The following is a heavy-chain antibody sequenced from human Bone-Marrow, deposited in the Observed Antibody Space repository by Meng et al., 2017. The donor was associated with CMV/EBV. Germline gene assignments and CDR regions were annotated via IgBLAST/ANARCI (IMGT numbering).Heavy chain of an antibody. Sequence: SETLSLTCTVSGGSVSSGSYYWSWIRQPPGKGLEWIGYIYYSGSTNYNPSLKSRVTISVDTSKYQFSLKLSSVTAADTAVYYCARVGYCSSTSCYKDIVATIKYYFDYWGQGTLVTVSS. CDR1: GGSVSSGSYY. V-gene: IGHV4-61*01. CDR3: ARVGYCSSTSCYKDIVATIKYYFDY. J-gene: IGHJ4*02. CDR2: IYYSGST. D-gene: IGHD2-2*03.